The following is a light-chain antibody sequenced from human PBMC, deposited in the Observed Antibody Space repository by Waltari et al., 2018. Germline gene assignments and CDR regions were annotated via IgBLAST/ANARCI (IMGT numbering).Light chain of an antibody. CDR3: SSYAGNNNHYV. CDR1: SSDVGNYNY. J-gene: IGLJ1*01. Sequence: QSALTQPPSASGSPGQSVTISCTGTSSDVGNYNYVSWYQQHPGKAPKLIIVDVSERPSGVPDRFSGSKSGNMASLTVSGLQAEDEADYYCSSYAGNNNHYVFGTGTKVTVL. CDR2: DVS. V-gene: IGLV2-8*01.